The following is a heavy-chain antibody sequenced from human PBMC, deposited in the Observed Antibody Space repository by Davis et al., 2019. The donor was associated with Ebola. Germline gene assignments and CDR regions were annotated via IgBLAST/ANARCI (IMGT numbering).Heavy chain of an antibody. CDR2: ISSSSSYI. Sequence: GESLKISCAASGFTFNTYSMNWVRQAPGKGLEWVSSISSSSSYIYYADSVKGRFTISRDNAKNSLYLQMNSLRAEDTAVYYCARYCSGGSCYRDYWGQGTLVTVSS. CDR3: ARYCSGGSCYRDY. V-gene: IGHV3-21*01. J-gene: IGHJ4*02. CDR1: GFTFNTYS. D-gene: IGHD2-15*01.